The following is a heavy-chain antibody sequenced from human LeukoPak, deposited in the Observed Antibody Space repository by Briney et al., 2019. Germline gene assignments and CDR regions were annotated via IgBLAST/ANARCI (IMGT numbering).Heavy chain of an antibody. CDR3: ARMFRSSWYINWFDP. CDR2: INHSGRT. Sequence: SETLSLTCAVYGGSFSGDYWSWIRQPPGKGLEWIGEINHSGRTNYKPSLKSRVTISVDTSKNQFSLKLISVTAADTAMYYCARMFRSSWYINWFDPWGQGTLVTVSS. D-gene: IGHD6-13*01. V-gene: IGHV4-34*01. J-gene: IGHJ5*02. CDR1: GGSFSGDY.